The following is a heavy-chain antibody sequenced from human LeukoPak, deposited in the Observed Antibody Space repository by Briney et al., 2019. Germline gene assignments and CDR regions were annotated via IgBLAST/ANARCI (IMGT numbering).Heavy chain of an antibody. D-gene: IGHD3-16*01. CDR1: GYNFNSFW. CDR3: ARRSSSGGYYFDY. CDR2: LYPGDSDI. Sequence: GESLKISCKGSGYNFNSFWIGWVRKMPGKGPEWMVILYPGDSDIKYGPSFEGQVTISADKSNSTAYLQWSSLKASDTAMYYCARRSSSGGYYFDYWGQGTLVTVSS. V-gene: IGHV5-51*01. J-gene: IGHJ4*02.